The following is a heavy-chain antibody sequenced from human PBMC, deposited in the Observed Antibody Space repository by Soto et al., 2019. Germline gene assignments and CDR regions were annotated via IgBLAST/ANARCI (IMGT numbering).Heavy chain of an antibody. J-gene: IGHJ5*02. CDR3: ARAPYDSSGWRSFDP. CDR1: GYTFTSYD. CDR2: MNPNSGNT. D-gene: IGHD3-22*01. Sequence: QVQLVQSGAEVKKPGASVKVSCKASGYTFTSYDINWVRQATGQGLEWMGWMNPNSGNTGYAQKFQGRVTMTRNTSISTAYMELSGLRSEDKAVDYCARAPYDSSGWRSFDPWGQGTLVTVSS. V-gene: IGHV1-8*01.